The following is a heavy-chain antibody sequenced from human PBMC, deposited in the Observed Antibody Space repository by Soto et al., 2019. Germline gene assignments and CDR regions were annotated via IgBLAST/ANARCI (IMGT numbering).Heavy chain of an antibody. V-gene: IGHV3-30*18. J-gene: IGHJ4*02. CDR2: ISYDGSDK. D-gene: IGHD3-16*02. Sequence: QVQLAESGGGVVQPGRSLRLSCAASGFTFSSYAMHWVRQAPGKGLEWVAVISYDGSDKYYADSVKGRFTISRDNSKNTLNLQMNSLRADDTAVYYCAKGLGEISPESYDYWGQGTLITVSS. CDR1: GFTFSSYA. CDR3: AKGLGEISPESYDY.